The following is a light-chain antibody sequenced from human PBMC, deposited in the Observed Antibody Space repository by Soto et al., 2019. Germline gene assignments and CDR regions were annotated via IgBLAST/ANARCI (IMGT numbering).Light chain of an antibody. CDR2: GAS. CDR1: QSVSSNY. J-gene: IGKJ2*01. V-gene: IGKV3-20*01. Sequence: EIVLTQSPGTLSLSPGERATLSCRASQSVSSNYLAWYQQKPGQAPRFLIYGASNRATGIPDRFSGSASGTDFTLTISRLEPEDFAIYYCQQYGSSPPYTFGQGTKLEIK. CDR3: QQYGSSPPYT.